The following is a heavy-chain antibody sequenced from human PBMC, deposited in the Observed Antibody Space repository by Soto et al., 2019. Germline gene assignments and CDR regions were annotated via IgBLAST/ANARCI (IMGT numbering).Heavy chain of an antibody. CDR1: GFSVSSNY. D-gene: IGHD1-26*01. V-gene: IGHV3-53*01. CDR2: HYSGGST. Sequence: VGSLRLSCAISGFSVSSNYLSWVRQAPGKGLEWVSVHYSGGSTYYADSVQGRFTISRDKSNNTLYLQMRRVRAEDTAVYFCARHRHPRGAVGATSPLDPWGQGTQVTVS. J-gene: IGHJ5*02. CDR3: ARHRHPRGAVGATSPLDP.